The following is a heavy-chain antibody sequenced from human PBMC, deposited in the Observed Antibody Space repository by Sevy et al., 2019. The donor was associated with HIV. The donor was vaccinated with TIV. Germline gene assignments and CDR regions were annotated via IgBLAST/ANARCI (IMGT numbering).Heavy chain of an antibody. V-gene: IGHV4-4*07. J-gene: IGHJ6*02. CDR2: IYTSGST. Sequence: SETLSLTCTVSGGSISSYYWSWIRQPAGKGLEWIGRIYTSGSTNYNPSLKSRVTMSVDTSKNQFSLKLSSVTAADTAVYYCARDWKYYDSSGYYLYYYGMDVWGPGTTVTVSS. CDR1: GGSISSYY. CDR3: ARDWKYYDSSGYYLYYYGMDV. D-gene: IGHD3-22*01.